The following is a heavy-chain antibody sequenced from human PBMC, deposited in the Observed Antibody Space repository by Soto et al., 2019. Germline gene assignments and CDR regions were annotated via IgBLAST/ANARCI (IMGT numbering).Heavy chain of an antibody. D-gene: IGHD2-21*02. J-gene: IGHJ4*02. CDR2: IYHSGST. CDR3: ARNPTANFDY. CDR1: GGSISSSSYY. Sequence: SETLSLTCTVSGGSISSSSYYWGWIRQPPGKGLEWIGEIYHSGSTNYNPSLKSRVTISVDTSKNQFSLKLSSVTAADTAVYYCARNPTANFDYWGQGTLVTVSS. V-gene: IGHV4-39*07.